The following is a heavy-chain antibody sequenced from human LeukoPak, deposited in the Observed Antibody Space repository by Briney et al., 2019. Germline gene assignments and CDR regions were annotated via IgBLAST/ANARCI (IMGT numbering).Heavy chain of an antibody. J-gene: IGHJ6*03. D-gene: IGHD5-12*01. V-gene: IGHV1-2*02. Sequence: GASVKVSCKASGYIFTGYYMHWVRQAPGQGLEWMGWINPNSGDTNYAQKLQGRVTMTTDTSTSTAYMELRSLRSDDTAVYYCARFIVATINYYYYYYMDVWGKGTTVTVSS. CDR2: INPNSGDT. CDR3: ARFIVATINYYYYYYMDV. CDR1: GYIFTGYY.